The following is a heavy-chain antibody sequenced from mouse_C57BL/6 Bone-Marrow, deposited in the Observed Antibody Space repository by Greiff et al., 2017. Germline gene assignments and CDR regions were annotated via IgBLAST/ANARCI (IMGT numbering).Heavy chain of an antibody. CDR3: ASLLWLQDYAMDY. V-gene: IGHV14-2*01. D-gene: IGHD2-2*01. CDR1: GFNIKDYY. J-gene: IGHJ4*01. Sequence: VQLKQSGAELVKPGASVKLSCTASGFNIKDYYMHWVKQRTEQGLEWIGRIDPEDGETKYAPKFQGKATITADTSSNTAYLQLSSLTSEDTAVYYCASLLWLQDYAMDYWGQGTPVTVSS. CDR2: IDPEDGET.